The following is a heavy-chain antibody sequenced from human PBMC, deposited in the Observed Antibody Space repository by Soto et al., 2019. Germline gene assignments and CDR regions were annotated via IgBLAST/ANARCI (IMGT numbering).Heavy chain of an antibody. Sequence: QVQLVQSGAEVKKPGASVKVSCKASGYTFTSYGISWVRQAPGQGLEWMGWISAYNGNTNYAQKLQGRVTMTTDTPTSTAYMELRSLRSDDTAVYYCARVHYYDSSGYPYYYYGMDVWGQGTTVTVSS. V-gene: IGHV1-18*01. J-gene: IGHJ6*02. D-gene: IGHD3-22*01. CDR1: GYTFTSYG. CDR2: ISAYNGNT. CDR3: ARVHYYDSSGYPYYYYGMDV.